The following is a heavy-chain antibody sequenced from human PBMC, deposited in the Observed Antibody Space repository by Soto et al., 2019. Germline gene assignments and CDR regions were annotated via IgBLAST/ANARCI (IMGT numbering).Heavy chain of an antibody. CDR2: IIPIPGTA. Sequence: QVQLVQSGAEVKKPGSSVKVSCKASGGTFGSYAISWVRQAPGQGLEWMGGIIPIPGTANYAQKFQGRVTIAADESTSTAYMELSSLRSEDTAVYYCARAQGSSTRLEICYYYYYGMDVWGQGTTVTVSS. J-gene: IGHJ6*02. CDR3: ARAQGSSTRLEICYYYYYGMDV. CDR1: GGTFGSYA. D-gene: IGHD2-2*01. V-gene: IGHV1-69*01.